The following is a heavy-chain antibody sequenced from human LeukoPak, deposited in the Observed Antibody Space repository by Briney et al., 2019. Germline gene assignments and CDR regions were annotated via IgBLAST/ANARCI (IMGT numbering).Heavy chain of an antibody. V-gene: IGHV4-59*01. CDR3: ARGRISAQFFDS. D-gene: IGHD3-3*02. CDR2: IYYSGST. J-gene: IGHJ4*02. Sequence: PSETLSLTCAVHGGSFSGYYWTWIRQPPGKGLEWIGYIYYSGSTNYNPSLRGRVTISVDTSNNQFSLKLSSVTAADTAVYYCARGRISAQFFDSWGQGTLVTVSS. CDR1: GGSFSGYY.